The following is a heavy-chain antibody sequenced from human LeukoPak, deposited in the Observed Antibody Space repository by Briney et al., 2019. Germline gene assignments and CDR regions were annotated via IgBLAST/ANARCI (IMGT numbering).Heavy chain of an antibody. CDR2: INHSGST. D-gene: IGHD1-26*01. CDR1: GGSFSGYY. J-gene: IGHJ4*02. V-gene: IGHV4-34*01. CDR3: ARARSGSHFDY. Sequence: SETLSLTCAVYGGSFSGYYWSWIRQPPGKGLEWIGEINHSGSTNYNPSLKSRVTISVDTSKNQFSLKLSSVTAADTAAYYCARARSGSHFDYWGQGTLVTVSS.